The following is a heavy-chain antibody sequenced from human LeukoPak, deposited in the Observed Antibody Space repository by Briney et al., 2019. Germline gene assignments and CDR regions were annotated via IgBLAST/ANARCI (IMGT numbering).Heavy chain of an antibody. V-gene: IGHV4-61*02. CDR2: VYSSGST. Sequence: PSQTLSLTYTVSGGSISSGSHYWTWIRQPAGKGLEYIGRVYSSGSTDSSPSLRSRLTMSVDTSKNQLSLKLTSVTAADTAVYYCARLGRFGALLPYYYYMDVWRKGTTVTVSS. CDR1: GGSISSGSHY. CDR3: ARLGRFGALLPYYYYMDV. J-gene: IGHJ6*03. D-gene: IGHD3-10*01.